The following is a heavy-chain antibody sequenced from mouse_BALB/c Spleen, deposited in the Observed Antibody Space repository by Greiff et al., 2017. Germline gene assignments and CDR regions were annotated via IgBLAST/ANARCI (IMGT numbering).Heavy chain of an antibody. V-gene: IGHV5-12-1*01. CDR3: ARLSQQAWFAY. J-gene: IGHJ3*01. CDR2: ISSGGGST. CDR1: GFAFSSYD. Sequence: DVKLVESGGGLVKPGGSLKLSCAASGFAFSSYDMSWVRQTPEKRLEWVAYISSGGGSTYYPDTVKGRFTISRDNAKNTLYLQMSSLKSEDTAMYYCARLSQQAWFAYWGQGTLVTVSA.